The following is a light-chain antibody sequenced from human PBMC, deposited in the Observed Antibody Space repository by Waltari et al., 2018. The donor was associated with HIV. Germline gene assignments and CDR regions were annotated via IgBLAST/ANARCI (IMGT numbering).Light chain of an antibody. J-gene: IGLJ3*02. CDR2: GNS. CDR3: STWDNRLSGWV. Sequence: QSALTPEASVSGTVGQTVTLSCSGNSNNIGIYTVAWHQPTSHGTPKTVMFGNSPPSGIPARFAASQAGTSASLTISGLQPEDEAYYYCSTWDNRLSGWVLGGGTTLTVL. CDR1: SNNIGIYT. V-gene: IGLV1-44*01.